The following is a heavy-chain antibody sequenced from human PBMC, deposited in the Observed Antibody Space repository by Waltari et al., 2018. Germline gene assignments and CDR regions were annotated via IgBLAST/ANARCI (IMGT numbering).Heavy chain of an antibody. CDR1: GGSISGYY. J-gene: IGHJ4*02. Sequence: QVQLQQGGAGLLKPSETLSLTCAVYGGSISGYYWSWIRPPPANGLDWIEELHHSGSTNYDPSLKSRVTISVDTSKNQFSLKLSSVTAADTAVYYCARDQRCSSTSCPSDYWGQGTLVTVSS. V-gene: IGHV4-34*01. CDR2: LHHSGST. CDR3: ARDQRCSSTSCPSDY. D-gene: IGHD2-2*01.